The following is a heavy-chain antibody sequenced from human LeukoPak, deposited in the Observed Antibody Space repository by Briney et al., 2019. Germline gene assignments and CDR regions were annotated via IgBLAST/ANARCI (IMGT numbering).Heavy chain of an antibody. CDR3: ARGVTMVRGVGNWFDP. CDR2: IYHSGST. V-gene: IGHV4-38-2*02. Sequence: SETLSLTCTVSGYSISSGYYWGCIRQPPGKGLEWIGRIYHSGSTYYNPSLKSRVTISVDTSKNQFSLKLSSVTAADTAVYYCARGVTMVRGVGNWFDPWGQGTLVTVSS. D-gene: IGHD3-10*01. J-gene: IGHJ5*02. CDR1: GYSISSGYY.